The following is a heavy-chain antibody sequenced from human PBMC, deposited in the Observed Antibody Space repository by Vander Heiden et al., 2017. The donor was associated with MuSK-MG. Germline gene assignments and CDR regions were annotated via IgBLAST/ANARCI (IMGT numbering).Heavy chain of an antibody. CDR3: AREMVVAATAAGD. CDR1: GLPFSSYW. V-gene: IGHV3-7*04. CDR2: IKQDGSEK. J-gene: IGHJ4*02. D-gene: IGHD2-15*01. Sequence: EVQLVESGGGLVQPGGSLRLSCAAPGLPFSSYWMSWVRQAPGKGLEWVANIKQDGSEKYYVDSVKGRFTISRDNAKNSLYLQMNSLRAEDTAVYYCAREMVVAATAAGDWGQGTLVTVSS.